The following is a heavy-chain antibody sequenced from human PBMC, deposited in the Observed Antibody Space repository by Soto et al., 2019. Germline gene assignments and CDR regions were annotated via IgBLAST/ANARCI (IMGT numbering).Heavy chain of an antibody. CDR1: GFTFSGSA. CDR2: IRSKANSYAT. Sequence: GGSLRLSCAASGFTFSGSAMHWVRQASGKGLEWVGRIRSKANSYATAYAASVKGRFTISRDDSKNTAYLQMNSLKTEDTAVYYCTSNPPQVYSGSYPRTRGDYWGQGTLVTVSS. D-gene: IGHD1-26*01. J-gene: IGHJ4*02. V-gene: IGHV3-73*01. CDR3: TSNPPQVYSGSYPRTRGDY.